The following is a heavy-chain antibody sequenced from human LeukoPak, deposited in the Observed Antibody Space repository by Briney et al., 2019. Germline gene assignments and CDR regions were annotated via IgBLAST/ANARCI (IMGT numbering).Heavy chain of an antibody. J-gene: IGHJ5*02. D-gene: IGHD4-17*01. CDR1: GFTFSSYG. V-gene: IGHV3-23*01. CDR3: AREVFPYGDYENWFDP. CDR2: ISGSGGST. Sequence: PGGSLRLSCAASGFTFSSYGMSWVRQAPGKGLEWVSAISGSGGSTYYADSVKGRFTISRDNSKNTLYLQMNSLRAEDTALYYCAREVFPYGDYENWFDPWGQGTLVTVSS.